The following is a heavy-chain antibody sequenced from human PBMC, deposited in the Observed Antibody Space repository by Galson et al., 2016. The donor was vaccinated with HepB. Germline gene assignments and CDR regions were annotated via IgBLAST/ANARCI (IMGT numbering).Heavy chain of an antibody. D-gene: IGHD3-10*01. Sequence: SLRLSCAASGFSFSSYSMNWVRQAPGQGLEWVSHISSRSDSIHYADSVKGRFTTSRDNAKNSLYLQMHNLRVEDTAIYYCASTGSPYNTWFLDYWGQGALVTVSS. J-gene: IGHJ4*02. CDR3: ASTGSPYNTWFLDY. CDR1: GFSFSSYS. CDR2: ISSRSDSI. V-gene: IGHV3-21*01.